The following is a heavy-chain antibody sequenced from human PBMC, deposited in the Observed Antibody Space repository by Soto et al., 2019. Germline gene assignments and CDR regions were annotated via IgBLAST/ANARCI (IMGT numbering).Heavy chain of an antibody. J-gene: IGHJ4*02. D-gene: IGHD3-16*01. CDR1: GFSVNSFN. CDR3: ARDLGLLKSLFDY. V-gene: IGHV3-21*01. CDR2: ISVSGDNI. Sequence: PWGSLRFSCLASGFSVNSFNMNLIRRAPGRGTEWVASISVSGDNIYYGDSVQGRFTISRDNSKRSVFLDLSSLRVEDTAVYYCARDLGLLKSLFDYWGQGTLVTVSS.